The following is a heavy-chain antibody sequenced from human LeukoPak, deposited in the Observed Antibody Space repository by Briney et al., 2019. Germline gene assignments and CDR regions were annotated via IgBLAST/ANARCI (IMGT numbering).Heavy chain of an antibody. CDR2: ISGSGGST. CDR3: AKGVYSGYDKGAHYYFDY. J-gene: IGHJ4*02. Sequence: GGSLRLSRAASGFTFSSYAMSWVRQAPGKGLEWVSAISGSGGSTYYADSVKGRFTISRDNSKNTLYLQMNSLRAEDTAVYYCAKGVYSGYDKGAHYYFDYWGQGTLVTVSS. CDR1: GFTFSSYA. V-gene: IGHV3-23*01. D-gene: IGHD5-12*01.